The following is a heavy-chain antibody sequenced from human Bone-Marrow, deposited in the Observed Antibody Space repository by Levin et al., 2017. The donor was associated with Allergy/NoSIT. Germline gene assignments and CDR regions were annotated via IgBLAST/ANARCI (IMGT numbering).Heavy chain of an antibody. CDR2: IIPIFGTA. D-gene: IGHD2-15*01. CDR1: GGTFSSYA. Sequence: SVKVSCKASGGTFSSYAISWVRQAPGQGLEWMGGIIPIFGTANYAQKFQGRVTITADESTSTAYMELSSLRSEDTAVYYCARASSYCSGGSCYSNDWFDPWGQGTLVTVSS. V-gene: IGHV1-69*13. CDR3: ARASSYCSGGSCYSNDWFDP. J-gene: IGHJ5*02.